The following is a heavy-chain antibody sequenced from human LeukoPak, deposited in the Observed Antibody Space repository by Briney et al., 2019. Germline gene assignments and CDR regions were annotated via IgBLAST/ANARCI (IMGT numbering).Heavy chain of an antibody. J-gene: IGHJ5*02. CDR3: AKDLRSSGWYPGTA. CDR2: ISGSGGST. D-gene: IGHD6-19*01. Sequence: GGSLRLSCAASGFSFSRYWMSWVRQAPGKGLEWVSAISGSGGSTYYADSVKGRFTISRDNSKNTLYLQMNSLRAEDTAVYYCAKDLRSSGWYPGTAWGQGTLVTVSS. V-gene: IGHV3-23*01. CDR1: GFSFSRYW.